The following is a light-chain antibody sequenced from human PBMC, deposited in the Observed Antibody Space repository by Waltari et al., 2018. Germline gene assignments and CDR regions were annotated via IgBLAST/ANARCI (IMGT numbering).Light chain of an antibody. CDR1: SSNIGAGYD. CDR3: QSYDTSLNVV. Sequence: QSVLTQPPSLSGAPGQRVTISCTGSSSNIGAGYDIHWYQHLPGTAPKLLISANTNRPSGVPDRFSASKSDTSASLVITGLQAEDEADYYCQSYDTSLNVVFGGGTKLTVL. V-gene: IGLV1-40*01. J-gene: IGLJ2*01. CDR2: ANT.